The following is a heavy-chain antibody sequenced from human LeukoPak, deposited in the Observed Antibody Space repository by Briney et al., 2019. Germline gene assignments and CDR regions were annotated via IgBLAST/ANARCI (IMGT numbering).Heavy chain of an antibody. D-gene: IGHD3-22*01. CDR3: ARDWSYYDSSGYSVAFDI. CDR2: IYHSGST. J-gene: IGHJ3*02. V-gene: IGHV4-4*02. CDR1: GGSISSSNW. Sequence: SGTLSLTCAVSGGSISSSNWWSWVRQPPGKGLEWIGEIYHSGSTNYNPSLKSRVTISVDRSKNQFSLKLSSVTAADTAVYYCARDWSYYDSSGYSVAFDIWGQGTMVTVSS.